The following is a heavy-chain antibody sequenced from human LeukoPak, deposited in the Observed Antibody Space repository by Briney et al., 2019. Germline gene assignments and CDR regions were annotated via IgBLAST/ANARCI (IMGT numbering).Heavy chain of an antibody. D-gene: IGHD3-22*01. Sequence: GGSLRLSCTVSGFTVSINSMSWVRQAPGKGLEWVAHIKQDGSEKYYVDSVKGRFTISRDNAKNSLYLQMNSLRAEDTAVYYCATVVEGGYYSSQDAFDIWGQGTMVTVSS. CDR2: IKQDGSEK. CDR1: GFTVSINS. V-gene: IGHV3-7*01. CDR3: ATVVEGGYYSSQDAFDI. J-gene: IGHJ3*02.